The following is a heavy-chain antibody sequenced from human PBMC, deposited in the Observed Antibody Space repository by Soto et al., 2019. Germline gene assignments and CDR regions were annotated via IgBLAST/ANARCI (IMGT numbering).Heavy chain of an antibody. J-gene: IGHJ6*02. V-gene: IGHV1-8*01. CDR1: GYTFTSYD. CDR3: AGGGGLYCISTSCPYYYYYGMDV. D-gene: IGHD2-2*01. CDR2: MNPNSGNT. Sequence: ASVKVSCKASGYTFTSYDINWVRQATGQGLEWMGWMNPNSGNTGYAQKFQGRVTMTRNTSISTAYMELSSLRSEDTAVYYCAGGGGLYCISTSCPYYYYYGMDVWGQGTTVTVSS.